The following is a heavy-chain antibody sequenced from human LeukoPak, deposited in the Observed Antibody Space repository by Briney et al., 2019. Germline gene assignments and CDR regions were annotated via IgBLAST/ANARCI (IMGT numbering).Heavy chain of an antibody. CDR1: GSSISSYY. J-gene: IGHJ4*02. Sequence: SETLSLTCTVSGSSISSYYWSWIRQPAGKGLEWIGRIYTNGGTNYSPSLKSRVTMSVDTSKNQFSLKLTSVTAADAAVYYCARDYYDFWSGLFDYWGQGTLVTVSS. CDR2: IYTNGGT. CDR3: ARDYYDFWSGLFDY. V-gene: IGHV4-4*07. D-gene: IGHD3-3*01.